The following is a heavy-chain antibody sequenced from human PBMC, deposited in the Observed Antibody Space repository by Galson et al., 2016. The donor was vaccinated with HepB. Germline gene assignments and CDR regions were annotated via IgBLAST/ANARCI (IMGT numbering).Heavy chain of an antibody. CDR3: ARRLDTQGRIGGWAWGMDV. J-gene: IGHJ6*02. CDR1: GLTFNSYW. Sequence: SLRLSCAASGLTFNSYWMSWVRQAPGKGLEWLANINQGGSDRKYVDSVMGRFTISRDNAKNSLYLQMNSLTTEDTAGYFCARRLDTQGRIGGWAWGMDVWGQGTTVTVSS. D-gene: IGHD3-10*01. CDR2: INQGGSDR. V-gene: IGHV3-7*01.